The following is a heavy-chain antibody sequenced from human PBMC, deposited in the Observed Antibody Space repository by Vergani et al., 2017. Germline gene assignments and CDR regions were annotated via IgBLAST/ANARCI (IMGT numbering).Heavy chain of an antibody. CDR3: ARARYDILTGYYPNWFDP. CDR2: IIPIFGTA. Sequence: QVQLVQSGAEVKKPGSSVKVSCKASGGTFSSSAISWVRQAPGQGLEWMGRIIPIFGTANYAQKFQGRVTITADESTSTAYMELSSLRSEDTAVYYCARARYDILTGYYPNWFDPWGQGTLVTVSS. J-gene: IGHJ5*02. D-gene: IGHD3-9*01. V-gene: IGHV1-69*13. CDR1: GGTFSSSA.